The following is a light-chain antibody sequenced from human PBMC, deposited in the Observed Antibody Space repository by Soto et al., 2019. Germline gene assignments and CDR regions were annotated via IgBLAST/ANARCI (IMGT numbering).Light chain of an antibody. CDR1: SSDVGGYNY. CDR2: AVS. V-gene: IGLV2-8*01. Sequence: QSVLTQPPSASGSPGQSVTISCTGTSSDVGGYNYVSWYQLHPGKAPKLIIYAVSKRPSGVPEHFSGSKSGNTASLTVSGLQADDEADDYCSSFGGRNHVVFGGGTKLTVL. J-gene: IGLJ2*01. CDR3: SSFGGRNHVV.